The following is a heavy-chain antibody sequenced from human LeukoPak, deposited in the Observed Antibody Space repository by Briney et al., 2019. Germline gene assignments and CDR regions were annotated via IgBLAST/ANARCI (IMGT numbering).Heavy chain of an antibody. CDR1: GGSVSSGSYY. CDR3: ARGLSAAPPGRY. CDR2: IYYSGST. D-gene: IGHD6-13*01. Sequence: SETLSLTCTVSGGSVSSGSYYWSWIRQPPGKGLEWIGYIYYSGSTNYNPSLKSRVTISVDTSKNQFSLKLSSVTAADTAVYYCARGLSAAPPGRYWGQGTLVTVSS. J-gene: IGHJ4*02. V-gene: IGHV4-61*01.